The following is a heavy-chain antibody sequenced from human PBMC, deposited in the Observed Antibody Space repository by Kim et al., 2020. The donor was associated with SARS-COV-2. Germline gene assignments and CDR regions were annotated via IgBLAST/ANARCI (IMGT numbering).Heavy chain of an antibody. Sequence: KGRFTISRDNAKNSLYLQMNSLRDEDTAVYYCAREGYCSSTSCSLDAFDIWGQGTMVTVSS. V-gene: IGHV3-48*02. CDR3: AREGYCSSTSCSLDAFDI. J-gene: IGHJ3*02. D-gene: IGHD2-2*01.